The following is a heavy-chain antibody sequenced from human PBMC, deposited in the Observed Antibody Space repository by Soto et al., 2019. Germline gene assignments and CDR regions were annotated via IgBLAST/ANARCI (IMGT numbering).Heavy chain of an antibody. CDR2: INPNSGGT. Sequence: ASVKVSCKASGYTFTGYYMHWVRQAPGQGLEWMGWINPNSGGTNYAQKFQGWVTMTRDTSISTVYMELTRLRSDDTAVYYCATEGQGDCSGECYLDYWGQGTLVTVSS. CDR1: GYTFTGYY. J-gene: IGHJ4*02. D-gene: IGHD2-21*01. V-gene: IGHV1-2*04. CDR3: ATEGQGDCSGECYLDY.